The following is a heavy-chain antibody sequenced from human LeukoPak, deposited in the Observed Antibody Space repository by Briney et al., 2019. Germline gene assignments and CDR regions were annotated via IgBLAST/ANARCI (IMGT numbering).Heavy chain of an antibody. CDR3: AKTPFTVTTKYYFDY. J-gene: IGHJ4*02. CDR2: ISSSGSTI. V-gene: IGHV3-11*01. Sequence: GGSLRLSCAASGFTFSDYYMSWIRQAPGKGLEWVSYISSSGSTIYYADSVKGRFTISRDNSKNTLYLQMNSLRAEDTAVYYCAKTPFTVTTKYYFDYWGQGTLVTVSS. D-gene: IGHD4-17*01. CDR1: GFTFSDYY.